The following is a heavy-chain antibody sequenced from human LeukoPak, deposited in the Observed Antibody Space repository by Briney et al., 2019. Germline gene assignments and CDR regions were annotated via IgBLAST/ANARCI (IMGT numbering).Heavy chain of an antibody. V-gene: IGHV1-2*02. Sequence: RASVKVSCKASGYTFTGYYMHWVRQAPGQGLEWMGWISPNSGGTNYAQKFQGRVTMTRDTSISTAYMELSRLRSDDTAVYYCARGRIRITMVRGVQNWFDPWGQGTLVTVSS. CDR2: ISPNSGGT. D-gene: IGHD3-10*01. J-gene: IGHJ5*02. CDR1: GYTFTGYY. CDR3: ARGRIRITMVRGVQNWFDP.